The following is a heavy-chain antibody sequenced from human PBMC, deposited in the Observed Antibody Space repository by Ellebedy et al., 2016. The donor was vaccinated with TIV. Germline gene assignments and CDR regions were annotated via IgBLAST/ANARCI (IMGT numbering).Heavy chain of an antibody. CDR1: GFTVSTNY. V-gene: IGHV3-53*01. CDR2: LYSDDKT. D-gene: IGHD3-10*01. CDR3: VRSGHSDGYFDY. Sequence: PGGSLRLSCVASGFTVSTNYMSWVRQAPGKGLEWVSVLYSDDKTYYADSVKGRFTFSRDNSRNTVSLQMSGLRAEDTAIYYCVRSGHSDGYFDYWGQGTLVTVSS. J-gene: IGHJ4*02.